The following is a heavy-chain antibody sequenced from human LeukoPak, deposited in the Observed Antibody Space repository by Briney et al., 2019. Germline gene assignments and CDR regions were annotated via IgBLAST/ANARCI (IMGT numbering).Heavy chain of an antibody. Sequence: GGSLRLSCAASGFTFSGYGMIWVRQAPGKGLEWVSGISSNGGSTYYADSVKGRFTISRDNSKNTLDLQMNSLKAEDTAVYYCAKDLFYSGSYSCFDYWGQGTLVPVSS. CDR3: AKDLFYSGSYSCFDY. J-gene: IGHJ4*02. D-gene: IGHD1-26*01. V-gene: IGHV3-23*01. CDR1: GFTFSGYG. CDR2: ISSNGGST.